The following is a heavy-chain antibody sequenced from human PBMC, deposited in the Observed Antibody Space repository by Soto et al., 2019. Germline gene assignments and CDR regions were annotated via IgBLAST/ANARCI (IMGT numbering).Heavy chain of an antibody. CDR1: GFTFSSYG. CDR3: ARGSFKELVGYFDY. V-gene: IGHV3-30*03. D-gene: IGHD6-13*01. J-gene: IGHJ4*02. Sequence: QVQLVESGGGVVQPGRSLRLSCAASGFTFSSYGMHWVRQAPGKGLEWVAVISYDGSNKYYADSVKGRFTISRDNSKNPLYLQMNSLRAEDTAVYYCARGSFKELVGYFDYWGQGTLVTVSS. CDR2: ISYDGSNK.